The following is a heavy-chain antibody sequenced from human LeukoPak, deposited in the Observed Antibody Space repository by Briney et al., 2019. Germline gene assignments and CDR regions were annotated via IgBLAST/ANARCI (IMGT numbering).Heavy chain of an antibody. CDR1: GGSISSYY. V-gene: IGHV4-59*12. CDR2: IYYSGST. Sequence: SETLSLTCTVSGGSISSYYWRGSRQPPAERREWMGYIYYSGSTNYNPSLKSRVTISVDTSKNQFSLKLSSVTAADTAVYYCARDRGGWYYFDYWGQGTLVTVSS. J-gene: IGHJ4*02. CDR3: ARDRGGWYYFDY. D-gene: IGHD6-19*01.